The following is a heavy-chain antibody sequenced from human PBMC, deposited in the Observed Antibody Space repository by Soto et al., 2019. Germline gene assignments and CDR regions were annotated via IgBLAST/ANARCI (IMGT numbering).Heavy chain of an antibody. D-gene: IGHD6-19*01. CDR1: GFTFSSYW. CDR2: INSDGSST. Sequence: EVQLVESGGGLVQPGGSLRLSCAASGFTFSSYWMHWVRQAPGKGLVWVSRINSDGSSTSYADSVKGRFTISRDNAKNTLNLQMNRLRAEDTAVYYCARRRGSSGWKTNFDYWGQGTLFTVSS. J-gene: IGHJ4*02. V-gene: IGHV3-74*01. CDR3: ARRRGSSGWKTNFDY.